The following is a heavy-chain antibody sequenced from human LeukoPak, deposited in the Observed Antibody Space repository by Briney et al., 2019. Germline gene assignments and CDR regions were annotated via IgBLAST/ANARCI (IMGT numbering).Heavy chain of an antibody. CDR1: GFTFSTYD. CDR3: AKDLTYTSQGGSDS. V-gene: IGHV3-30*02. D-gene: IGHD3-16*01. CDR2: IRYDGDSE. J-gene: IGHJ4*02. Sequence: GGSLRLSCTASGFTFSTYDMHWVRQAPGKGLQWVTFIRYDGDSESYADSVKGRFIISRDNSKNTLYLQMNSLRAEDTALYFCAKDLTYTSQGGSDSWGQGTLVIVSS.